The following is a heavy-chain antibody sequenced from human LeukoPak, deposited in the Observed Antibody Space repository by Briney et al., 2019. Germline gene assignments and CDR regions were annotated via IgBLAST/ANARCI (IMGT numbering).Heavy chain of an antibody. D-gene: IGHD5-18*01. Sequence: PGGSLRLSCAASGFTFSSYGMSWVRQAPGKGLEWVSAISGSGGSTYYADSVKGRFTISRDNSKNTLYLQMNSLRAEDTAVYYCAKERLEDTAMDTTFDYWGQGTLVTVSS. CDR1: GFTFSSYG. V-gene: IGHV3-23*01. J-gene: IGHJ4*02. CDR2: ISGSGGST. CDR3: AKERLEDTAMDTTFDY.